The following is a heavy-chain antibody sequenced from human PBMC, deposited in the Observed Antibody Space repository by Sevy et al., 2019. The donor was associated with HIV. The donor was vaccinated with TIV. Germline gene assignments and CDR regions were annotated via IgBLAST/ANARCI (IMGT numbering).Heavy chain of an antibody. D-gene: IGHD3-22*01. CDR2: ISGSGGST. V-gene: IGHV3-23*01. CDR3: AKDSYSDNTVFDY. J-gene: IGHJ4*02. CDR1: GFTLNNYA. Sequence: GGSLRLSCAASGFTLNNYAMNWVRQAPGKGLEWVSGISGSGGSTYYADSVKGRFTISRDNSKNTLYLQMSSLRVEDTAVYYCAKDSYSDNTVFDYWGQGTLVTVSS.